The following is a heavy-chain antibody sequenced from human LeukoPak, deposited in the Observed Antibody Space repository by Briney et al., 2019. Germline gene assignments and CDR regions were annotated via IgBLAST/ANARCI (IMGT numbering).Heavy chain of an antibody. CDR2: INHSGST. Sequence: SGTLSLTCAVSGGSISSSNWWSWVRQPPGKGLAWIGEINHSGSTNYNPSLKSRVTISVDTSKNQFSLKLSSVTAADTAVYYCARVECSGGSCNSHYGMDVWGQGTTVTVSS. D-gene: IGHD2-15*01. V-gene: IGHV4-4*02. J-gene: IGHJ6*02. CDR1: GGSISSSNW. CDR3: ARVECSGGSCNSHYGMDV.